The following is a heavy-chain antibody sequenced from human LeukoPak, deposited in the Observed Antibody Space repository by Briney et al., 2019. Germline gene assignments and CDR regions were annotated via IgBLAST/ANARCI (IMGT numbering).Heavy chain of an antibody. D-gene: IGHD3-22*01. CDR2: IIPIFGTA. Sequence: SVKVSCKASGGTFSSYAISWVRQAPGQGLEWMGGIIPIFGTAIYAQKFQGRVTITTDESTSTAYMELSSLRSEDTAVYYCARVDSSGYWLDYWGQGTLVTVSP. CDR3: ARVDSSGYWLDY. J-gene: IGHJ4*02. V-gene: IGHV1-69*05. CDR1: GGTFSSYA.